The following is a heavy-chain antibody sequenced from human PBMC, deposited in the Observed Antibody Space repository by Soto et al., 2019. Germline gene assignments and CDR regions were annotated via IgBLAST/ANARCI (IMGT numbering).Heavy chain of an antibody. CDR1: GGSISSGNYY. CDR3: ARDRSTVSYDAFDV. Sequence: SETLSLTCTVSGGSISSGNYYWTWIRQRPGKGLEWIGYIFHSGRTYFHPSLKSRVTISVDTSKDQFSLNLSSVTAADTAVYYCARDRSTVSYDAFDVWGQGTMVTVSS. D-gene: IGHD4-17*01. J-gene: IGHJ3*01. CDR2: IFHSGRT. V-gene: IGHV4-31*03.